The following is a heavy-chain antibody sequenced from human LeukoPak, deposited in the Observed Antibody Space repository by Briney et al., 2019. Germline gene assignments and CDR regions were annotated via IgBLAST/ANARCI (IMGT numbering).Heavy chain of an antibody. D-gene: IGHD6-13*01. CDR1: GGSFSGYY. V-gene: IGHV4-34*01. CDR2: INHSGST. Sequence: PSETLSLTCAVYGGSFSGYYWSWIRQPPGKGLEWIGEINHSGSTNYNPSLKSRVTISVDTSKNQFSLKLSSVTAADTAVYYCARIGAAGTRYYFDYWSQGTLVTVSS. CDR3: ARIGAAGTRYYFDY. J-gene: IGHJ4*02.